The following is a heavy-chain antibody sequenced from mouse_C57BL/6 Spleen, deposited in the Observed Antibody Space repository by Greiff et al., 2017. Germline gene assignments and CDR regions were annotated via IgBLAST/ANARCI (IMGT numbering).Heavy chain of an antibody. Sequence: VQLQQSGPELVKPGASVKISCKASGYSFTDYNMNWVKQSNGKSLAWIGVINPNYGTTSYNQQFKGKATLTVDQSYSTAYMQLNSLTSEKSAFSYCERCYSSIWYFDVWGTGTTVTVAS. CDR2: INPNYGTT. CDR3: ERCYSSIWYFDV. J-gene: IGHJ1*03. CDR1: GYSFTDYN. V-gene: IGHV1-39*01. D-gene: IGHD1-1*01.